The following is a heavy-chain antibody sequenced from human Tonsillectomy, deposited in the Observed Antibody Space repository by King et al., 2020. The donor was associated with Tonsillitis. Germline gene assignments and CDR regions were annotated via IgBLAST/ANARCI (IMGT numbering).Heavy chain of an antibody. Sequence: VQLVESGGGVVQPGRSLRLSCAASGFTFSSYAMHWVRQAPGKGLEWVAVTSYDGSNKYYADSVKGRFTISRDNCKNTLYLQMNSLRAEDTAVYYCARDQLGEGVRGRNPIYYYYGMDVWGQGTTVTVSS. CDR3: ARDQLGEGVRGRNPIYYYYGMDV. CDR2: TSYDGSNK. J-gene: IGHJ6*02. V-gene: IGHV3-30-3*01. CDR1: GFTFSSYA. D-gene: IGHD3-10*01.